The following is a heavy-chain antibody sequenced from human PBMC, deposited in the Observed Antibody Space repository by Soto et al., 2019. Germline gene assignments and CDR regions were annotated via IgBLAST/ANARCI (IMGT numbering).Heavy chain of an antibody. CDR2: ISYDGSNK. V-gene: IGHV3-30*18. J-gene: IGHJ4*02. Sequence: QVQLVESGGGVVQPGRSLRLSCAASGFTFSSYGMHWVRQAPGKGLEWVALISYDGSNKYYADSVKGRFTIYRDNSKNTLYLQMNSLRPEDTAVYYCAKGGHLGSGNYYNPYYFDYWGQGTLVTVSS. CDR3: AKGGHLGSGNYYNPYYFDY. D-gene: IGHD3-10*01. CDR1: GFTFSSYG.